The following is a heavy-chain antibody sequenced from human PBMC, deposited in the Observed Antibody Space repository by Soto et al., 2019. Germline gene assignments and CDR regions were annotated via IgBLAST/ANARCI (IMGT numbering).Heavy chain of an antibody. CDR3: ANRGDSSSSHPSDYYYGMDV. CDR2: INPSGGST. J-gene: IGHJ6*02. D-gene: IGHD6-6*01. CDR1: GYTLASYY. V-gene: IGHV1-46*01. Sequence: ASVKVSCKASGYTLASYYMHWVRQAPGQGLEWMGIINPSGGSTSYAQKFQGRVTMTRDTSTSTVYMELSSLRSEDTAVYYCANRGDSSSSHPSDYYYGMDVWGQGTTVTVSS.